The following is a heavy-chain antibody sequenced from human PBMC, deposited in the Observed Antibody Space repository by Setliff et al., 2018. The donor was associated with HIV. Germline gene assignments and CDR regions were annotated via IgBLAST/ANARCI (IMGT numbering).Heavy chain of an antibody. Sequence: SGPTLVNPTQTLTLTCTFSGFSLTTTGMCVTWIRQPPGKALEWLARIDWDDDEYYSTSLKTRLTISKDISKNQVVLTMTNMDPVDTATYYCARGYYYDSSGYGAFDIWGQGTMVTVSS. CDR3: ARGYYYDSSGYGAFDI. D-gene: IGHD3-22*01. CDR1: GFSLTTTGMC. CDR2: IDWDDDE. V-gene: IGHV2-70*11. J-gene: IGHJ3*02.